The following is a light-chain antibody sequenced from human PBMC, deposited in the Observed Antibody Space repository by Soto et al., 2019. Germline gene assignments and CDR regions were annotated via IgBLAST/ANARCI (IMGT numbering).Light chain of an antibody. CDR3: ASWDDSMNGHV. V-gene: IGLV1-44*01. CDR1: SSNIASNT. CDR2: GND. J-gene: IGLJ1*01. Sequence: QSALTQPPSASGTPGQRVTVSCSGSSSNIASNTVNWYQHLPGTAPTPLSYGNDQRPSAVPDRFSPSTSGTSASLAISGLQSEDEDDYYCASWDDSMNGHVVGTGAKVTVL.